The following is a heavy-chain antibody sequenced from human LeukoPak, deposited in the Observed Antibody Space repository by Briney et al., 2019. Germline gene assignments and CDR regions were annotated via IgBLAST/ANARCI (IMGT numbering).Heavy chain of an antibody. V-gene: IGHV4-39*07. CDR2: IYYSGST. D-gene: IGHD3-10*01. J-gene: IGHJ4*02. CDR3: ARDGDRVLWFGEPRAPFLDY. Sequence: PSETLSLTCTVSGGSISSSSYYWGWIRQPPGKGLEWIGSIYYSGSTYYNPSLKSRVTISVDTSKNQFSLKLSSVTAADTAVYYCARDGDRVLWFGEPRAPFLDYWGRGTLVTVSS. CDR1: GGSISSSSYY.